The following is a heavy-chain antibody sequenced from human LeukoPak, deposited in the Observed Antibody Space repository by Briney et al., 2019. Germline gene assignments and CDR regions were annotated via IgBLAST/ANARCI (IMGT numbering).Heavy chain of an antibody. CDR2: TSYDGSNK. V-gene: IGHV3-30*03. CDR3: ARAYDTLTGYYHFDY. D-gene: IGHD3-9*01. CDR1: GFMFSSYG. Sequence: PGRSLRLSCAASGFMFSSYGMHWVRQAPGEGLEWVAVTSYDGSNKYYVDSVKGRFTISRDNSKNTLYLQMNSLRAEDTAVYYCARAYDTLTGYYHFDYWGQGVLVTVSS. J-gene: IGHJ4*02.